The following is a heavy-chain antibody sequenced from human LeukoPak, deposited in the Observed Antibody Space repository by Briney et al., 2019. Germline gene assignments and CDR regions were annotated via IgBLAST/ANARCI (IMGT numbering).Heavy chain of an antibody. D-gene: IGHD3-16*01. CDR1: GFTFSSYA. J-gene: IGHJ4*02. CDR3: AKDIDGGGLFQYYFDY. V-gene: IGHV3-23*01. Sequence: PGGSLRLSCAASGFTFSSYAMSWVRQAPGKGLEWVSAISGSGGSTYYADSVKGRFTISRDNSKNTLYLQMNSLRAEDTAVYYCAKDIDGGGLFQYYFDYWGQGTLVTVSS. CDR2: ISGSGGST.